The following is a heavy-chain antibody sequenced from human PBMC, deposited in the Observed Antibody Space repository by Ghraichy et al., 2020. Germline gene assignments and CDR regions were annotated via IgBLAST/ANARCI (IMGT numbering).Heavy chain of an antibody. Sequence: SETLSLTCTVSGDSVTSGSSYWSWIRQPPGKGLEWIGYSSYSGSTNYNPSLKSRVTMSVDTSKSQFSLRLTSVTAAATAVYYCARETLGNPYRGYFQHWGQGTLVTVSS. J-gene: IGHJ1*01. D-gene: IGHD1-14*01. V-gene: IGHV4-61*01. CDR2: SSYSGST. CDR1: GDSVTSGSSY. CDR3: ARETLGNPYRGYFQH.